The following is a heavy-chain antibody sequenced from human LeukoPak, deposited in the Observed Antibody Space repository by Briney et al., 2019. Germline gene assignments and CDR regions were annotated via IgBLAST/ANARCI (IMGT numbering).Heavy chain of an antibody. CDR3: ARGPFCSGATCYSQYFDY. J-gene: IGHJ4*02. Sequence: GASVKVSCKASGYTFTSYGISWVRQAPGQGLEWMGWISTYNGATYNAQKLQGRVTMTTDTSTSTAYMELRSLRSDDTAVYYCARGPFCSGATCYSQYFDYWGQEILVTVSS. CDR1: GYTFTSYG. CDR2: ISTYNGAT. V-gene: IGHV1-18*01. D-gene: IGHD2-15*01.